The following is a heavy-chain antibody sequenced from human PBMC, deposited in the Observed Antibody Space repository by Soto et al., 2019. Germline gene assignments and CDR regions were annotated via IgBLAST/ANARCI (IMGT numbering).Heavy chain of an antibody. CDR2: IYYSGST. V-gene: IGHV4-59*01. D-gene: IGHD3-16*02. CDR3: ARAVRYDYVWGSYRFYDY. J-gene: IGHJ4*02. CDR1: GGSISSYY. Sequence: QVQLQESGPGLVKPSETLSLTCTVSGGSISSYYWSWIRQPPGKGLEWIGYIYYSGSTNYNPSLKSRVTISVDTSKNQFSLKLSSVTAADTAVYYCARAVRYDYVWGSYRFYDYWGQGTLVTVSS.